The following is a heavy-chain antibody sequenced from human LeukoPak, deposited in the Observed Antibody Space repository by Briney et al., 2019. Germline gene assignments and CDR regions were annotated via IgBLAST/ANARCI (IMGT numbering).Heavy chain of an antibody. D-gene: IGHD5/OR15-5a*01. V-gene: IGHV3-33*01. CDR3: ARDVSGMDV. CDR2: IWYGGSNK. CDR1: GFTFSSYG. Sequence: AGRSLRLSCAASGFTFSSYGMHWVRQAPGKGLEWVAVIWYGGSNKYYADSVKGRFTISRDNSKNTLYLQMNSLRAEDTAVYDCARDVSGMDVWGKGTTVTVSS. J-gene: IGHJ6*04.